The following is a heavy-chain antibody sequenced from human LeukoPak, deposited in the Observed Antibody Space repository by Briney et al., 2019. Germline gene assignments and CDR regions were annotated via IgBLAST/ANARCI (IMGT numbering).Heavy chain of an antibody. Sequence: ASVKVSCKASGYTFTGYYMHWVRQAPGQGLEWMGWINPNSGGTNYAQKFQGRVTMTRDTSISTAYMELSRLRSDDTAVYYCARDYTKVPAAIINNWFDPWGQGTLVTVSS. CDR2: INPNSGGT. V-gene: IGHV1-2*02. J-gene: IGHJ5*02. CDR3: ARDYTKVPAAIINNWFDP. D-gene: IGHD2-2*02. CDR1: GYTFTGYY.